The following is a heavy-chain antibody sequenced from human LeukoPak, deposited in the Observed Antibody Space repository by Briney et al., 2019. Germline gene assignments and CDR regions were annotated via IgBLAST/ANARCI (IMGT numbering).Heavy chain of an antibody. Sequence: GGSLRLSCAASGFTFSSYWMHWVRQAPGKGLVWVSRINTDGSSTSYADSVKGRFTISRDNAKNTVYLQMKSLRAEDTAVYYCARDRSPYYFDYWGQGTLVTVSS. J-gene: IGHJ4*02. V-gene: IGHV3-74*01. CDR2: INTDGSST. CDR3: ARDRSPYYFDY. CDR1: GFTFSSYW.